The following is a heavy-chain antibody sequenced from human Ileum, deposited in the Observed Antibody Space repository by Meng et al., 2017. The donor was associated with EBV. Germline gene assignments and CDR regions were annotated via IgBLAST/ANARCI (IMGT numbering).Heavy chain of an antibody. CDR3: ARERGGGDRGIH. CDR1: GGSISSSSYY. J-gene: IGHJ4*02. V-gene: IGHV4-61*05. CDR2: MSYTGST. Sequence: QLQLQESGPGVVRPSESLSRTCTVSGGSISSSSYYWGWIRQPPGKGLEWIGYMSYTGSTNYNSSLKSRVTISVDTSKNQFSLKLTSVTAADTAVYYCARERGGGDRGIHWGQGTLVTVSS. D-gene: IGHD2-21*02.